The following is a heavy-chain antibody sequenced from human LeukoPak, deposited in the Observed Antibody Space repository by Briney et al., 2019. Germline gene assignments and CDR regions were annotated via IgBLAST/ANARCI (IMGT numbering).Heavy chain of an antibody. J-gene: IGHJ4*02. CDR3: ATYRQVLLPFES. CDR1: GFTFNNYA. Sequence: GGSLRLSCAASGFTFNNYAIHWVRQPPGKGLERVSSIFPSGGEIRYADSVRGRFTISRDNSKSTLSLQMNSLRAEDTAIYYCATYRQVLLPFESWGQGTLVTVSS. V-gene: IGHV3-23*01. D-gene: IGHD2-8*02. CDR2: IFPSGGEI.